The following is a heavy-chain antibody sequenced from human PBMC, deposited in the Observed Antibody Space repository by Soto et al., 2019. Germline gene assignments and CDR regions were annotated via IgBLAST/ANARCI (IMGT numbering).Heavy chain of an antibody. CDR2: IIPILGIA. CDR1: GGTFSSYT. V-gene: IGHV1-69*08. J-gene: IGHJ4*02. CDR3: ARDRGMGYSSGWYYSDY. Sequence: QVQLVQSGAEVKKPGSSVKVSCKASGGTFSSYTISWVRQAPGQGLEWMGRIIPILGIANYAQKFQGRVTITADKSTSTAYMELSSLRSEDTAVYYCARDRGMGYSSGWYYSDYRGQGTLVTVSS. D-gene: IGHD6-19*01.